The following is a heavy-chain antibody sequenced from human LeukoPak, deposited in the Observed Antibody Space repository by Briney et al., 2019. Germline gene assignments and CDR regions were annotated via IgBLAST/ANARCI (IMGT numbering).Heavy chain of an antibody. CDR2: ISAYNGNT. CDR1: GYTFTSYG. D-gene: IGHD3-3*01. CDR3: ARDSGGDGDTIFGRYGMDV. V-gene: IGHV1-18*01. Sequence: GASVKVSCKASGYTFTSYGISWVRQAPGQGLEWMGWISAYNGNTNYAQKLQGRVIMTTDTSTSTAYMELRSLRSDDTAVYYCARDSGGDGDTIFGRYGMDVWGQGTTVTVSS. J-gene: IGHJ6*02.